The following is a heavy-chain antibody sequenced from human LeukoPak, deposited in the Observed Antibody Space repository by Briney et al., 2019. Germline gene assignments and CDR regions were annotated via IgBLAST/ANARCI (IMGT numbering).Heavy chain of an antibody. CDR1: GFTFGDYA. Sequence: QPGGSLRLSCTASGFTFGDYAMSWVSQAPGKGLEWVGIMRSKAYGGTTEYAASVKGRFTISRDDSKSIAYLQMNSLKTEDTAVYYCTRDGRAAAGEDYFDYWGQGTLVTVSS. J-gene: IGHJ4*02. CDR2: MRSKAYGGTT. CDR3: TRDGRAAAGEDYFDY. V-gene: IGHV3-49*04. D-gene: IGHD6-13*01.